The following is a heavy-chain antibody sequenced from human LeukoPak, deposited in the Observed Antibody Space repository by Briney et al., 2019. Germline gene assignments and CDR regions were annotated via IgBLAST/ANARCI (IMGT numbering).Heavy chain of an antibody. CDR3: ARDSGSYHTPWNY. CDR1: GGSISCSSYS. CDR2: IYHSGST. J-gene: IGHJ4*02. V-gene: IGHV4-39*07. Sequence: SPSETLSLTCIVSGGSISCSSYSWGWIRQPPGKGLEWIGSIYHSGSTNYNPSLKSRVTISVDTSKNQFSLRLSSVTAADTAVYYCARDSGSYHTPWNYWGQGTLVTVSS. D-gene: IGHD1-26*01.